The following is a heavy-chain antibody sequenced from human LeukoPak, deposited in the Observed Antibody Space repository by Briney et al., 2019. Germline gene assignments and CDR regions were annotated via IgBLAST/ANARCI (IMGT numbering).Heavy chain of an antibody. D-gene: IGHD3-22*01. CDR1: GFTVRRNY. Sequence: PGGSLRLSCAASGFTVRRNYMSWVRQAPGKGLEWVSVSYSGGNTYYADSVKGRFTVYRDSSTNMLYLQMNSLRAEDTAVYYCARGLHFRVYDSSDYYPYWGQGTLVTVSS. J-gene: IGHJ4*02. CDR2: SYSGGNT. CDR3: ARGLHFRVYDSSDYYPY. V-gene: IGHV3-66*01.